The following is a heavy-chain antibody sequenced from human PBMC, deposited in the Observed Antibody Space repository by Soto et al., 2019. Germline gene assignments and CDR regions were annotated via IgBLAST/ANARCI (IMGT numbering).Heavy chain of an antibody. CDR2: ISYDGSNK. V-gene: IGHV3-30*18. Sequence: VGSLRLSCAASGFTFSSYGMHWVRQAPGKGLEWVAVISYDGSNKYYADSVKGRFTISRDNSKNTLYLQMNSLRAEDTAVYYCAKDLYDFWSGYYAYGMDVWGQGTTVTVSS. D-gene: IGHD3-3*01. J-gene: IGHJ6*02. CDR1: GFTFSSYG. CDR3: AKDLYDFWSGYYAYGMDV.